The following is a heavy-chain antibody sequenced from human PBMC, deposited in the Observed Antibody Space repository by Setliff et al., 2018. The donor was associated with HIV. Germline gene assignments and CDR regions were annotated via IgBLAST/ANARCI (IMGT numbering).Heavy chain of an antibody. J-gene: IGHJ4*02. D-gene: IGHD2-21*01. CDR2: ISYSGGS. CDR3: ARESPTYQYFDP. Sequence: PSETLSLTCTVSGGSINSTSYYWGWIRQSPGKGLEWLGYISYSGGSNYDPSLKSRVTISVDTSKNQFSLKLTSVTAADTAVYFCARESPTYQYFDPWGQGTLVTVSS. CDR1: GGSINSTSYY. V-gene: IGHV4-61*01.